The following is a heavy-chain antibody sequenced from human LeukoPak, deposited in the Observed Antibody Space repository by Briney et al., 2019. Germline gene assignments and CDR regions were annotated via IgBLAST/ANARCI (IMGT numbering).Heavy chain of an antibody. V-gene: IGHV4-59*12. D-gene: IGHD3-22*01. Sequence: PSETLSLTCSVSDVSISSSYWSWIRQPPGKGLEWIGYIYYSGSTHYNPSLKSRLTISVDKAKNQFSLKLSSVTAADTAVYYCARGTVVVVITNDAFDIWGQGTMVTVSS. CDR2: IYYSGST. CDR3: ARGTVVVVITNDAFDI. CDR1: DVSISSSY. J-gene: IGHJ3*02.